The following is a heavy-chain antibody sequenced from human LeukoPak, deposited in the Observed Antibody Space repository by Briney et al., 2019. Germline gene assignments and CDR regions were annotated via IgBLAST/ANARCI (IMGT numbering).Heavy chain of an antibody. CDR1: GGSISSYY. CDR3: ARHRGYSYEEPFAY. V-gene: IGHV4-59*08. J-gene: IGHJ4*02. CDR2: IYYSGST. Sequence: SETLSLTCTVSGGSISSYYWSWIRQPPGKGLEWIGYIYYSGSTNYNPSLKSRVTISVDTSKNQFSLKLSSVTAADTAVYYCARHRGYSYEEPFAYWGQGTLVTVSS. D-gene: IGHD5-18*01.